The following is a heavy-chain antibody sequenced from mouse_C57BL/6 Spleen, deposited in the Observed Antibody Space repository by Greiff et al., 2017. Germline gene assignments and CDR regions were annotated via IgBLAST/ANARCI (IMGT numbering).Heavy chain of an antibody. Sequence: QVQLQQPGAELVRPGTSVKLSCKASGYTFTSYWMHWVKQRPGQGLEWIGVIDPSDSYTNYNQKFKGKATLTVDTSSSTAYMQLSSLTSEDSAAYYCARLYYGSGRYFDVWGTGTTVTVSS. D-gene: IGHD1-1*01. V-gene: IGHV1-59*01. CDR3: ARLYYGSGRYFDV. J-gene: IGHJ1*03. CDR1: GYTFTSYW. CDR2: IDPSDSYT.